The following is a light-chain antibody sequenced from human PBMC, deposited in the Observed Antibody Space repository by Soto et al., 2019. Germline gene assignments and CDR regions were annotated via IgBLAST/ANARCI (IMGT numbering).Light chain of an antibody. J-gene: IGKJ1*01. CDR2: GAS. CDR1: QSVTSN. V-gene: IGKV3-15*01. Sequence: EIVMTQSPATLSVSPGERATLSCRASQSVTSNLAWYQNKPGQAPRLLIYGASTRATGIPARFSGSGSGTDLTLTISSLQSEDVAVYYCQQYDNWWTFGEGTRVEIK. CDR3: QQYDNWWT.